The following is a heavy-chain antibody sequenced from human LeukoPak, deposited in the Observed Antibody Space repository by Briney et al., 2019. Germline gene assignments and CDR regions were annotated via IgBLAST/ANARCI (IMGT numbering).Heavy chain of an antibody. CDR3: AKEYDSGGYGAYFDY. V-gene: IGHV3-30*18. D-gene: IGHD3-10*01. J-gene: IGHJ4*02. Sequence: GGSLRLSCTASKLTFSNYGMQWVRQDPGKGLEWVAVISSDGGTKYYADSVKGRFTLSRDNSRNTLDLQMNSLGPEDTAVYYCAKEYDSGGYGAYFDYWGQGTLVTVSS. CDR2: ISSDGGTK. CDR1: KLTFSNYG.